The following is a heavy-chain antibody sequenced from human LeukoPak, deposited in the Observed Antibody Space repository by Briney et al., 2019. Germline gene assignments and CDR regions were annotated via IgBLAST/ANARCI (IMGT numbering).Heavy chain of an antibody. Sequence: GGSLRLSCAASGFTFSSHWMSWVRQAPGKGLEWVANINQYGSERNYVDSVKGRFTISRDNAKNSLYLQMNSLRAEDMALYYCAKGSSGYLEATFDYWGQGTLVTVSS. CDR1: GFTFSSHW. CDR3: AKGSSGYLEATFDY. D-gene: IGHD3-22*01. V-gene: IGHV3-7*03. CDR2: INQYGSER. J-gene: IGHJ4*02.